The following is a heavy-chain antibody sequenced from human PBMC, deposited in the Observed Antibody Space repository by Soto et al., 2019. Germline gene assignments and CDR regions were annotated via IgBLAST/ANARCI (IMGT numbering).Heavy chain of an antibody. CDR3: ARGHSSSWGFDY. CDR2: INPTGGST. V-gene: IGHV1-46*03. J-gene: IGHJ4*02. D-gene: IGHD6-13*01. CDR1: GYNFTRYY. Sequence: ASVKVFCQASGYNFTRYYLHWGRQAPGQGLEWMGIINPTGGSTTYAQKFQGRVTMTRDTSTSTVYMELSSLRSEDTAVYYCARGHSSSWGFDYWGQGTMVTSPQ.